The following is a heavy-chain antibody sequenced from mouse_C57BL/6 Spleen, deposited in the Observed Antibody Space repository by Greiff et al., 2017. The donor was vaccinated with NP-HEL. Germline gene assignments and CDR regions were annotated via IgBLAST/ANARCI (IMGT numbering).Heavy chain of an antibody. V-gene: IGHV5-4*01. J-gene: IGHJ4*01. Sequence: DVHLVESGGGLVKPGGSLKLSCAASGFTFSSYAMSWVRQTPEKRLEWVATISDGGSYTYYPDNVKGRFTISRDNAKNNLYLQMSHLKSEDTAMYYCARDGYDMDDWGQGTSVTVSS. CDR2: ISDGGSYT. CDR1: GFTFSSYA. CDR3: ARDGYDMDD. D-gene: IGHD2-2*01.